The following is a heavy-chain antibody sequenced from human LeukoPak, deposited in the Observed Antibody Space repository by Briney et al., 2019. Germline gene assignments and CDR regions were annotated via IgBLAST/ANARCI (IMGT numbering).Heavy chain of an antibody. D-gene: IGHD1-26*01. CDR3: ARETSGGSYYDL. Sequence: GGSLRLSCAASGFTLTNYGMHWVRQAPGKGLEWVSFIRVDGSNRYYADSVKGRFTISRDTSKSTLYLKMDRLRSNDTAVYFCARETSGGSYYDLWGRGTLVTVSS. CDR2: IRVDGSNR. V-gene: IGHV3-30*02. J-gene: IGHJ2*01. CDR1: GFTLTNYG.